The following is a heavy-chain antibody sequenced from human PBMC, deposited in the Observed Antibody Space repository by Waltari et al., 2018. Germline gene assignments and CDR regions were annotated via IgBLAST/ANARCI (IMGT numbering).Heavy chain of an antibody. CDR2: IYHTGTT. Sequence: QVQLQESGPGLVKPSETLSLTCPVSNYSITSGYFWGWIRQSPGKGLEWIGRIYHTGTTYFNPSLKSRVTISIDTSKKQFSLRLRSVTAADTGVYFCARDKGFYDVLPGRGWFDPWGQGTLVTVSS. J-gene: IGHJ5*02. V-gene: IGHV4-38-2*02. D-gene: IGHD3-9*01. CDR1: NYSITSGYF. CDR3: ARDKGFYDVLPGRGWFDP.